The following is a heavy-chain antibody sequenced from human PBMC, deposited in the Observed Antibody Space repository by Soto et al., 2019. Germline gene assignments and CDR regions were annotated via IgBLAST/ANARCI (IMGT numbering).Heavy chain of an antibody. D-gene: IGHD3-10*01. CDR1: GGSLSGYY. V-gene: IGHV4-34*01. Sequence: SETLSLTCAVYGGSLSGYYWSWIRQPPGKGLEWIGEINHSGSTNYNPSLKSRVTISVDTSKNQFSLKLSSVTAADTAVYYCARETHMVRGVMIQYYYYGMDVWGQGTTVTVSS. J-gene: IGHJ6*02. CDR2: INHSGST. CDR3: ARETHMVRGVMIQYYYYGMDV.